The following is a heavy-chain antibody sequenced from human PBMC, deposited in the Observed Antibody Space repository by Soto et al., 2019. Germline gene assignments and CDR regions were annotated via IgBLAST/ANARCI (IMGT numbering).Heavy chain of an antibody. Sequence: SETLSLTCTVSGGSISSSSYYWGWIRQPPGKGLEWIGSIYYSGSTYYNPSLKSRVTISVDTSKNQFSLKLSSVTAADTAVYYCARLGYCSGGSCYGNFDYWGQGTLVTVSS. CDR1: GGSISSSSYY. J-gene: IGHJ4*02. V-gene: IGHV4-39*01. CDR3: ARLGYCSGGSCYGNFDY. D-gene: IGHD2-15*01. CDR2: IYYSGST.